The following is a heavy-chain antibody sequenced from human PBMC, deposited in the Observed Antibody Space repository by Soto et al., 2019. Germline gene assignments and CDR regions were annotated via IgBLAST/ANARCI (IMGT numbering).Heavy chain of an antibody. CDR1: GYTFTSDY. V-gene: IGHV1-46*01. CDR2: INPRSGDT. Sequence: QVQLVQSGAEVKKPGASVKVSCKTSGYTFTSDYMHWVRQAPGLGLEWMGMINPRSGDTTYTQQRQGRVTLTSDTPTSTVYMELTRLRSGDTAVYYCAKGFVSGQLPNHYDYGMDVWGQGTTVTVSS. CDR3: AKGFVSGQLPNHYDYGMDV. D-gene: IGHD6-6*01. J-gene: IGHJ6*02.